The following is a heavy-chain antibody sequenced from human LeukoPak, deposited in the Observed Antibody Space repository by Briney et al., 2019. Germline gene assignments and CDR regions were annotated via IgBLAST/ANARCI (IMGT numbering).Heavy chain of an antibody. J-gene: IGHJ1*01. CDR3: ARGVTGGWYGDFQH. V-gene: IGHV4-59*01. D-gene: IGHD6-19*01. CDR1: GGSINTYF. Sequence: SETLSLTCTVSGGSINTYFLSWVRQPPGKGLEWIGDIYYSGSTNYNPSLKSRVTISVDTSKNQFSLKLSSVIAADTAVYYCARGVTGGWYGDFQHWGQGTLVTVSS. CDR2: IYYSGST.